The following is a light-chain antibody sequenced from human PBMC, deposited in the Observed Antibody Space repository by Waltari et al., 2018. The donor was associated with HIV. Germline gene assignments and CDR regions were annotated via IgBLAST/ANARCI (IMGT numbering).Light chain of an antibody. CDR3: AAWDDSLHGYV. V-gene: IGLV1-44*01. CDR1: RANIGNTP. J-gene: IGLJ1*01. Sequence: QSVLTQPPSASGAPARRVTIACSGSRANIGNTPTTWYRQLPGTAANPLIYSNNQWPSGVSARVSGSKSGISASLAISGLQSEDEADYYCAAWDDSLHGYVFGTGTKVTVV. CDR2: SNN.